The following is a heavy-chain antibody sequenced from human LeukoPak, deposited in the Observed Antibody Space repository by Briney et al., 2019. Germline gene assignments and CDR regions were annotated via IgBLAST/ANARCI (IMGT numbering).Heavy chain of an antibody. Sequence: SETLSLTCAVYGGSFSGYYWSWIRQPPGKGLEWIGEINHSGSTNYNPSLKSRVTISVDTSKNPFSLKLSSVTAADTAVYYCAVGLPHFDYWGQGTLVTVSS. D-gene: IGHD1-26*01. CDR3: AVGLPHFDY. J-gene: IGHJ4*02. CDR2: INHSGST. CDR1: GGSFSGYY. V-gene: IGHV4-34*01.